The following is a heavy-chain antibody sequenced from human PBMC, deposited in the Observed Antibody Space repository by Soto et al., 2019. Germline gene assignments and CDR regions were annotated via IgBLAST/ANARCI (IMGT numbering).Heavy chain of an antibody. CDR3: AKDGQEWGGMDV. Sequence: QVQLVESGGGVVQPGRSLRLSCAASGFTFSSYGMHWVRQAPGKGLEWVAVISYDGSNKYYADSVKGRFTISRDNSKNTLYLHKNSLRAGDTAVYYCAKDGQEWGGMDVLGQGTTVAVSS. V-gene: IGHV3-30*18. D-gene: IGHD7-27*01. CDR1: GFTFSSYG. J-gene: IGHJ6*02. CDR2: ISYDGSNK.